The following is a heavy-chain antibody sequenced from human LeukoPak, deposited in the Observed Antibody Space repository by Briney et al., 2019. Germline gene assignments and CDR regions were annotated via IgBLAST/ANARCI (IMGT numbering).Heavy chain of an antibody. J-gene: IGHJ4*02. V-gene: IGHV3-23*01. D-gene: IGHD3-10*01. CDR1: GFTFSNYG. CDR2: ISGSGDST. CDR3: AKIHRRLLWFGESHLDY. Sequence: GGSLRLSCAASGFTFSNYGMSWVRQAPGKGLEWVSGISGSGDSTFYADSVKGRFTISRDNSKNTRYLQMNSLRAEDTAVYYCAKIHRRLLWFGESHLDYWGQGTLVTVSS.